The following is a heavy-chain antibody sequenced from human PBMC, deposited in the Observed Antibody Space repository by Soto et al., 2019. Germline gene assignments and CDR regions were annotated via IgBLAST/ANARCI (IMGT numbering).Heavy chain of an antibody. J-gene: IGHJ5*02. CDR2: IKSKTDGGTT. CDR3: TTDSLVLRFLEWAFDP. Sequence: EVQLVESGGGLVKPGGSLRLSCAASGFTFSNAWMSWVRQAPGKGLEWVGRIKSKTDGGTTDYAAPVKGRFTISRDDSTNTLYLQMNSLKTEDTAVYSCTTDSLVLRFLEWAFDPWGQGTLVTVSS. V-gene: IGHV3-15*01. CDR1: GFTFSNAW. D-gene: IGHD3-3*01.